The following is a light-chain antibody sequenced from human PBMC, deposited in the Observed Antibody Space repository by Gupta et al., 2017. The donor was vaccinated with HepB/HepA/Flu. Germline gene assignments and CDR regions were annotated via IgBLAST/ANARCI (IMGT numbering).Light chain of an antibody. CDR3: MQDPQKRT. Sequence: DIVMTQSPLSLPVIPGEPASISCRSSQSLLHSSGNTFLDWYLQKPGQSPQLLIYLGSNRASGVPDRFSGSGSGTDFTLRISRVEAEDVGVYYCMQDPQKRTFGQGTKLEIK. CDR1: QSLLHSSGNTF. CDR2: LGS. J-gene: IGKJ1*01. V-gene: IGKV2-28*01.